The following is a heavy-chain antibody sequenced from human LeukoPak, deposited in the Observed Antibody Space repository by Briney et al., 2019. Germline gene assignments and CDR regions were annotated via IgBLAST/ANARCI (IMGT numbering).Heavy chain of an antibody. CDR1: GFTFSSYH. CDR2: ISGSGGSA. Sequence: GGSLRLSCAVSGFTFSSYHMNWVRQAPGKGLEWVSTISGSGGSADYADSVKGRFTISRDNSKNTLYLQMNSLRAEDTAVYYCAKNFCSITSCQYNWFDPWGQGTLVTVSS. CDR3: AKNFCSITSCQYNWFDP. J-gene: IGHJ5*02. V-gene: IGHV3-23*01. D-gene: IGHD2-2*01.